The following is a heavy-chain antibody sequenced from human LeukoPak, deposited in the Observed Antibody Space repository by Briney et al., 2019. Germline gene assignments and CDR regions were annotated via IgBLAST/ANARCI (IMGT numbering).Heavy chain of an antibody. J-gene: IGHJ6*03. Sequence: PSETLSLTCTVSGGSISSYYWTWIRQPAGKGLEWIGRIYTTGSTNYNPSLKSRVTMSVDTSEDQFSLKLSSVTAADTAVYYCARDHDVLWFGETGYYMDVWGKGTTVTISS. CDR3: ARDHDVLWFGETGYYMDV. CDR2: IYTTGST. CDR1: GGSISSYY. V-gene: IGHV4-4*07. D-gene: IGHD3-10*01.